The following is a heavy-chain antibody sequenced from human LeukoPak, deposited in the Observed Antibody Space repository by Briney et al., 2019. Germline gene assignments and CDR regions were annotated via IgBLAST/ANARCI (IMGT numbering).Heavy chain of an antibody. CDR2: ISTSGTTI. CDR3: AREGLQFDY. D-gene: IGHD2-21*02. V-gene: IGHV3-48*03. Sequence: GGSLRLSCAASGFTFSSYEMNWVRQAPGKGLEWVSYISTSGTTIYYADSVKGRFTISRDNAKNSLYLQMNSLRAEDTAVYYCAREGLQFDYWGQGTLVTVSS. CDR1: GFTFSSYE. J-gene: IGHJ4*02.